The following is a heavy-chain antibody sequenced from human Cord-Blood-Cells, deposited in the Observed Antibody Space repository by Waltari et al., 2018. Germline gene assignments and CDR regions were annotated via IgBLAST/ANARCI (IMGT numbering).Heavy chain of an antibody. D-gene: IGHD4-17*01. CDR3: ARGEEDTVTTDWYFDL. V-gene: IGHV1-69*01. CDR2: IIPIFGTA. Sequence: QVQLVQSGAEVKKPGSSVKVSCKASGGTFSSYAISWVRQAPGQGLEWMGGIIPIFGTANYAQKFQDRVTITADESASTAYMELSSLRSEDTAVYYCARGEEDTVTTDWYFDLWGRGTLVTVSS. CDR1: GGTFSSYA. J-gene: IGHJ2*01.